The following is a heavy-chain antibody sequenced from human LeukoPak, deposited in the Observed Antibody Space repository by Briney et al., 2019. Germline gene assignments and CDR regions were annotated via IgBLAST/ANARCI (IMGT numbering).Heavy chain of an antibody. Sequence: GGSLRLSCAASGFTFSSYEMNWVRQAPGKGLAWVSAISGSGGSTYYADSVKGRFTISRDNSKNTLYLQMNSLRAEDTAVYYCAIVYGASGAEYFQHWGQGTLVTVSS. V-gene: IGHV3-23*01. CDR2: ISGSGGST. CDR3: AIVYGASGAEYFQH. J-gene: IGHJ1*01. D-gene: IGHD1-26*01. CDR1: GFTFSSYE.